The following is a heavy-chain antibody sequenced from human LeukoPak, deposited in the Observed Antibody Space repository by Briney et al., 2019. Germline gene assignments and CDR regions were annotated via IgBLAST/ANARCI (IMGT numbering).Heavy chain of an antibody. CDR1: GGSISSGDYS. V-gene: IGHV4-30-4*07. CDR3: ARVQTYYYGSGSFDY. CDR2: IYNSGNT. D-gene: IGHD3-10*01. Sequence: PSETLSLTCAVSGGSISSGDYSWSWIRQPPGEGLEWIGFIYNSGNTYYNPSLKSRVTLSVDTSKNQFSLNLSSVTAADTAVYYCARVQTYYYGSGSFDYWGQGTLVTVSS. J-gene: IGHJ4*02.